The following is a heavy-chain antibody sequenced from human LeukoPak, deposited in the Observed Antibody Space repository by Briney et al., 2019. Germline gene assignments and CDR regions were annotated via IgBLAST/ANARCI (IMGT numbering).Heavy chain of an antibody. CDR3: ANLGNWNDVRDY. CDR1: GFTFSSYA. V-gene: IGHV3-23*01. Sequence: GGSLRLSCVASGFTFSSYAITWVRQAPGKGLEWVSAISGGSGLIYYGDSVKGRFTVSRDNSKNTQYLQMNDLRAEDTAVYYCANLGNWNDVRDYWGQRTMVAVSS. CDR2: ISGGSGLI. J-gene: IGHJ4*02. D-gene: IGHD1-20*01.